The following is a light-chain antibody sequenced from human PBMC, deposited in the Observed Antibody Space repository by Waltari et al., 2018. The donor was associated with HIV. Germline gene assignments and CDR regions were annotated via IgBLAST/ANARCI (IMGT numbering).Light chain of an antibody. CDR2: SAS. V-gene: IGKV1-8*01. CDR1: QEIGTY. Sequence: AIRMTQSTSSLSASTGDRVPISCRASQEIGTYLAWYQHKPGKVPELLMYSASTLQSGLPSRFNGSGSGTDVTLTIDCLQSEDFATYYCQQYYSYPQAFGQGTKLEIK. J-gene: IGKJ2*01. CDR3: QQYYSYPQA.